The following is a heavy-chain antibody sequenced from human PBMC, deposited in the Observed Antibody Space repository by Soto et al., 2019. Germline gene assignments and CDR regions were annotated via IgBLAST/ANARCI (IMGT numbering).Heavy chain of an antibody. D-gene: IGHD3-3*01. Sequence: EVQLVESGGGLVQPGGSLRLSCAASGFTFSSYEMNWVRQAPGKGLEWVSYISSSGSTIYYADSVKGRFTISRDNAKNSLYLQMNSLRAEDTAGYYGARFELRFLEWLMGPNGMDVWGQGTTGTVSS. CDR2: ISSSGSTI. V-gene: IGHV3-48*03. CDR3: ARFELRFLEWLMGPNGMDV. CDR1: GFTFSSYE. J-gene: IGHJ6*02.